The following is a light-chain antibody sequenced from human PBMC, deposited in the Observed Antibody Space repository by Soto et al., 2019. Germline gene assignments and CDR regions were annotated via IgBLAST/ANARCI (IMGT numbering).Light chain of an antibody. CDR2: TAS. V-gene: IGKV1D-16*01. CDR1: QGISSW. Sequence: DIQMTQSPSSVSASVGDRVTITCRASQGISSWLAWYQQKPGKAPNLLIHTASSLQSGVPSRFSGSGSGTEFTLTISSLQPDDFATYYCQQYNSYPWTFGQGTKVEIK. CDR3: QQYNSYPWT. J-gene: IGKJ1*01.